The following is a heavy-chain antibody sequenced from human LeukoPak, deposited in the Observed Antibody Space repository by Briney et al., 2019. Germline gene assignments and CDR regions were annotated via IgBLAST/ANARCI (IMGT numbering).Heavy chain of an antibody. CDR1: GGSVSSTTYF. V-gene: IGHV4-39*01. Sequence: SETLSLTCTVSGGSVSSTTYFWSWIRQPPGKGLEWIASINYRGSTDYNPSLKSRVTISVDTSENQFSLKLSSVTAADTAVYYCARYVVYGSGKYYFDYWGQGTLVTVSS. CDR2: INYRGST. J-gene: IGHJ4*02. D-gene: IGHD3-10*01. CDR3: ARYVVYGSGKYYFDY.